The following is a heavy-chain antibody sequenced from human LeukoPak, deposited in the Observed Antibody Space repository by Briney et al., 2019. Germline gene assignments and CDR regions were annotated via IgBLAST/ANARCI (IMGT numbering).Heavy chain of an antibody. CDR2: IYYSGST. Sequence: SETLSLTCTVSDGSISSYYWSWIRQPPGKGLEWIGYIYYSGSTNYNPSLKSRVTISVDTSKNQFSLKLSSVTAADMAVYYCARGLLYYYDSSGYYSYFDYWGQGTLVTVSS. CDR1: DGSISSYY. J-gene: IGHJ4*02. D-gene: IGHD3-22*01. V-gene: IGHV4-59*01. CDR3: ARGLLYYYDSSGYYSYFDY.